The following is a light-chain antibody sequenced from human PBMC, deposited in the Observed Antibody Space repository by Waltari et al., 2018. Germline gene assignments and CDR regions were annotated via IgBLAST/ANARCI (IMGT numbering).Light chain of an antibody. J-gene: IGKJ5*01. V-gene: IGKV3-15*01. CDR3: QQYNRWPPIT. Sequence: IVLTQSPATLSASPGESAIISCRASQSVTSNLAWYQQKPGQAPRLLIYDASTRATSIPARFRGSGSGTDFTLTISSLQSEDSATYYCQQYNRWPPITFGQGTRLEIK. CDR1: QSVTSN. CDR2: DAS.